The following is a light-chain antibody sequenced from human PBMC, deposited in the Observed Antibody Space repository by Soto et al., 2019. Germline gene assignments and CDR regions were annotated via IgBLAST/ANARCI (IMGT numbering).Light chain of an antibody. J-gene: IGKJ1*01. CDR3: QQYNNWPRT. CDR1: QSVSSN. V-gene: IGKV3-15*01. Sequence: EKVMTQSPATLSVSPGERATLSCRASQSVSSNLAWYRQKPGQAPRLLIYGASTRATGIPARFSGSGSGTELTLTISSLQSEDFAVYYCQQYNNWPRTFGQGTKVDIK. CDR2: GAS.